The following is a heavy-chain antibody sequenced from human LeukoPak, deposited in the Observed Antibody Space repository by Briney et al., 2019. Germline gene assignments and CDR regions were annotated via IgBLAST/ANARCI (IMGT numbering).Heavy chain of an antibody. CDR3: ARGRDKGGRYFDY. Sequence: SETLSLTCTVSGGSISSSSYYWGWIRQPPGKELEWIGSIYYSGSTYYNPSLKSRVTISVDTSKNQFSLKLSSVTAADTAVYYCARGRDKGGRYFDYWGQGTLVTVSS. V-gene: IGHV4-39*01. CDR1: GGSISSSSYY. D-gene: IGHD3-16*01. CDR2: IYYSGST. J-gene: IGHJ4*02.